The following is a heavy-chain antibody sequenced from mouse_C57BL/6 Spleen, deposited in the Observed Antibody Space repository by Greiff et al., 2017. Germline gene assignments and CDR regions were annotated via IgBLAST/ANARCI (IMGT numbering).Heavy chain of an antibody. CDR1: GYTFTSYW. CDR2: IHPNSGST. J-gene: IGHJ2*01. Sequence: VQLQQSGAELVKPGASVKLSCKASGYTFTSYWMHWVKQRPGQGLEWIGMIHPNSGSTNYNEKFKSKATLTVDKSSSTAYMQLSSLTSEDSAVYYCAREAYYSNYGDFDYWGQGTTLTVSS. D-gene: IGHD2-5*01. CDR3: AREAYYSNYGDFDY. V-gene: IGHV1-64*01.